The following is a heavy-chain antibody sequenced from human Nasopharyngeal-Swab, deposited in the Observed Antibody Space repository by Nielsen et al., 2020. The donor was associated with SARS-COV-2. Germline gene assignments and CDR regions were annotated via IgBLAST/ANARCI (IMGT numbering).Heavy chain of an antibody. Sequence: VRQRPGEGLGWVSLIYSGGSTTYYGDTVKGRFSISRDNSKNTLYLHMNSLRAEDTALYYCAKWTAVTGYWGFDYWGQGTLVTVSS. CDR3: AKWTAVTGYWGFDY. D-gene: IGHD3-9*01. J-gene: IGHJ4*02. V-gene: IGHV3-23*03. CDR2: IYSGGSTT.